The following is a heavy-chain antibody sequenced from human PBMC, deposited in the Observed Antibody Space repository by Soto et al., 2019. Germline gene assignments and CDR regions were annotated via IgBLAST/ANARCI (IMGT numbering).Heavy chain of an antibody. D-gene: IGHD6-6*01. Sequence: GASVKVSFKASGYTFTNYGITWVRQAPGQGLEWMGWIGAYNGDTHYTERLQGRVTMTTDTSTSTAYMELRGLRSDDTAVYYCARVRQLVGYLYYYMDVWGKGTTVTVSS. CDR2: IGAYNGDT. CDR1: GYTFTNYG. V-gene: IGHV1-18*01. CDR3: ARVRQLVGYLYYYMDV. J-gene: IGHJ6*03.